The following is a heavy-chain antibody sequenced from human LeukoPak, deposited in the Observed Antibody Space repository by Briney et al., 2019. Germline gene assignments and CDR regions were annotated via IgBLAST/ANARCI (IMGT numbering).Heavy chain of an antibody. CDR1: GVSISSSNSY. Sequence: SETLSLTCTVSGVSISSSNSYWGWIRQPPGKGLEWIGSIYYSGSTYYNPSLKSRVTISVDTSKNQFSLKLSSVTAADTAVYYCARLSSGSYDYWGQGTLVTVSS. V-gene: IGHV4-39*01. CDR3: ARLSSGSYDY. J-gene: IGHJ4*02. CDR2: IYYSGST. D-gene: IGHD1-26*01.